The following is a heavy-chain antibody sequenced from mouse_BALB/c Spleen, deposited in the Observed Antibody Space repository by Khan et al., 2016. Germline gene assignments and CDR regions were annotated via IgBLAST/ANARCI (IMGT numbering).Heavy chain of an antibody. CDR2: INTYTGEP. D-gene: IGHD2-14*01. J-gene: IGHJ3*01. V-gene: IGHV9-3-1*01. CDR1: GYTFTNYG. CDR3: ARGKYDGVAY. Sequence: QIQLVQSGPELKKPGETVKISCKASGYTFTNYGMNWVKQAPGKGLKWMGWINTYTGEPTYADDFKGRFAFSLETSASTAYWQINNLKNEDTATYCCARGKYDGVAYWGQGTLVTVSA.